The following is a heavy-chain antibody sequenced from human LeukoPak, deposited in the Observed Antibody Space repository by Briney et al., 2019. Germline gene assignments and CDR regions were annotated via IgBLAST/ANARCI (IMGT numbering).Heavy chain of an antibody. J-gene: IGHJ4*02. CDR3: ARDGGVDLYSSNSELDY. CDR2: IYTSRST. Sequence: PSETLSLTCTVAGGSISSGSYYWSWIRQPAGKGLEWIGRIYTSRSTNYNPSLKSRVTISVDTSKNQFSLKLSSVTAADTAVYYSARDGGVDLYSSNSELDYWGQGTLVTVSS. D-gene: IGHD6-13*01. V-gene: IGHV4-61*02. CDR1: GGSISSGSYY.